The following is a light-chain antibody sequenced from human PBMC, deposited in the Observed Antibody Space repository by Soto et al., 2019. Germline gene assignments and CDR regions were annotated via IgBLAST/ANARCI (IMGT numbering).Light chain of an antibody. J-gene: IGLJ2*01. CDR3: QSYDTSLSGVV. CDR1: SSNIGAGYD. Sequence: QSVLTQPPSMSGAPGQRVTISCTGSSSNIGAGYDVHWYQQFPGTAPKLLIYGNSNRPSGVPDRFSGSKSGTSASLAITGLQAEDEAEYHCQSYDTSLSGVVFGGGTKVT. CDR2: GNS. V-gene: IGLV1-40*01.